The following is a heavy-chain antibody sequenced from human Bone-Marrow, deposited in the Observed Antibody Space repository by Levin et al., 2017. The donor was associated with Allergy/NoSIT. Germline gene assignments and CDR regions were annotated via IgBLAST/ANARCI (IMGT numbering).Heavy chain of an antibody. Sequence: GESLKISCAASGFTFRHYTMNWVRQAPGKGLEWVSCITSSGDSTYYADSVKGRFTISRDNAKNSLYLQPNRLRDEYTAMYYCARDPARGYYDSSGYSGDHWGQGTLVTVSS. V-gene: IGHV3-48*02. CDR2: ITSSGDST. J-gene: IGHJ4*02. CDR3: ARDPARGYYDSSGYSGDH. D-gene: IGHD3-22*01. CDR1: GFTFRHYT.